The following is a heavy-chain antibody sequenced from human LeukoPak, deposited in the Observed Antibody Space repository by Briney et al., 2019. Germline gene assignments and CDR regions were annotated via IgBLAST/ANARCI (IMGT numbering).Heavy chain of an antibody. J-gene: IGHJ6*03. CDR1: GFTFSNAW. CDR2: IKSKTDGGTT. CDR3: TPVAYGTGFNYSYMDV. V-gene: IGHV3-15*01. Sequence: GGSLRLSCAASGFTFSNAWMSWVRQAPGKGLEWVGRIKSKTDGGTTDYAAPVKGRFTISRDASKNTLYLQMNSLKTEDTAVYYSTPVAYGTGFNYSYMDVWGKGTTVTASS. D-gene: IGHD3-10*01.